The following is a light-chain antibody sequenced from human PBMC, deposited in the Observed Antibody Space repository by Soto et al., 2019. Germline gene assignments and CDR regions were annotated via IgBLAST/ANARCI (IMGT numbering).Light chain of an antibody. Sequence: DIQMTQSPSTLSASVGDRVTITCRASQSTSSYLAWYQQKPGKAPKLLIYDASTLESGVPSRFSGSGSGTEFTLTISSLQPDDFATYYCQHYSTVWAFGQGTKVDIK. V-gene: IGKV1-5*01. CDR3: QHYSTVWA. CDR2: DAS. CDR1: QSTSSY. J-gene: IGKJ1*01.